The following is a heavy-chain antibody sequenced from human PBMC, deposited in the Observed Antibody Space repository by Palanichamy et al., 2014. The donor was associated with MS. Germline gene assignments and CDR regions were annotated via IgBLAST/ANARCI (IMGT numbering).Heavy chain of an antibody. Sequence: VQLVQSGAEVKKPGASVKASCKASGYTFTSYYMHWVRQAPGQGLEWMGIINPSGGSTSYAQKFQGRVTMTRDTSTSTVYMELSSLRSEDTAVYYCARPERQELAAAELWYYYGMDVWGQGTTVTVSS. J-gene: IGHJ6*02. D-gene: IGHD6-13*01. V-gene: IGHV1-46*01. CDR3: ARPERQELAAAELWYYYGMDV. CDR2: INPSGGST. CDR1: GYTFTSYY.